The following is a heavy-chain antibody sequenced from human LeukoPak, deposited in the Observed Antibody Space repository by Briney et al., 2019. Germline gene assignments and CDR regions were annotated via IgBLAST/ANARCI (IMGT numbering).Heavy chain of an antibody. CDR2: ISSSSSYI. D-gene: IGHD1-26*01. J-gene: IGHJ4*02. CDR1: GFTFSSYS. V-gene: IGHV3-21*01. CDR3: ARDGIVGAPFDY. Sequence: GGSLRLSCAASGFTFSSYSMNWVRQAPGKGLEWVSSISSSSSYIYYADSVKGRFTISRDNAKNSLYLQMNSLRAEDTAVYYCARDGIVGAPFDYWGQGTLVTVSS.